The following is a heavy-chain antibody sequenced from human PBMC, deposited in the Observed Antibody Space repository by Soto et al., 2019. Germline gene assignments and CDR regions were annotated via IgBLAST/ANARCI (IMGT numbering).Heavy chain of an antibody. V-gene: IGHV1-2*04. D-gene: IGHD5-18*01. CDR3: AREGVKVDTAMVDLYYYYGMDV. CDR2: INPKSGGT. Sequence: ASVKVSCKASGYTVTGYYMHGVRQAPGPGLEWMGWINPKSGGTNYAQKFQGWVTMTRNTSISTAYMELSRLRSDDTDVYYCAREGVKVDTAMVDLYYYYGMDVWGQGTTVTVSS. CDR1: GYTVTGYY. J-gene: IGHJ6*02.